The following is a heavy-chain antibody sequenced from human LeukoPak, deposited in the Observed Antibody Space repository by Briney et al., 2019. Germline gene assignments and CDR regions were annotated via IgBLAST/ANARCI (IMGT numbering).Heavy chain of an antibody. CDR3: ARSILRYYFDSSGYYPYYFDY. Sequence: ASETLSLTCTVSGGSFSSSSYYWGWIRQPPGKGLEWVGSINYRGSNYHNSSLKSRVTMSVDTSKNQFSLKLSSVTAADTAVYYCARSILRYYFDSSGYYPYYFDYWGQGMLVTVSS. CDR1: GGSFSSSSYY. CDR2: INYRGSN. D-gene: IGHD3-22*01. V-gene: IGHV4-39*07. J-gene: IGHJ4*02.